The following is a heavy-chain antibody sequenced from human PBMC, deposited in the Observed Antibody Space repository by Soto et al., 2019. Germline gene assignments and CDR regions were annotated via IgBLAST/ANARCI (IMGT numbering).Heavy chain of an antibody. Sequence: SVKVSCKASGGTFSRYSITWVRQAPGHGLEWIGRIIPIFGIASYAQKFQGRVTITADESTSTAYMELSSLRSDDTAVYYCASHYDSSGYYYRGLDHWGQGTLVTVSS. J-gene: IGHJ4*02. V-gene: IGHV1-69*02. CDR2: IIPIFGIA. CDR3: ASHYDSSGYYYRGLDH. CDR1: GGTFSRYS. D-gene: IGHD3-22*01.